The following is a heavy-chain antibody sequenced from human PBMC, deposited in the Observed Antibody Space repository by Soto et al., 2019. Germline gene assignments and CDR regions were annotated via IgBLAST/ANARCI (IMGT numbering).Heavy chain of an antibody. Sequence: QVQLQESGPGLVKPSETLSLTCTVSGGSLINYYWSWIRQPPGKGLEWIGYMSYSGSTNYNPSLKSRVTVSVDTSKNQFSLKLTSVTAADTALYYCARVGYTYSSIDSWGQGTLVTVSS. V-gene: IGHV4-59*01. D-gene: IGHD5-18*01. CDR2: MSYSGST. CDR3: ARVGYTYSSIDS. J-gene: IGHJ4*02. CDR1: GGSLINYY.